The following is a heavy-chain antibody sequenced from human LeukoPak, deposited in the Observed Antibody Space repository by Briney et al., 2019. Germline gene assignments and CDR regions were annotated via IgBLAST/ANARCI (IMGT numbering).Heavy chain of an antibody. Sequence: GGSLRLSCAASGFTFSDYYMSWIRQAPGKGLEWVSYISSSSFYTKYADSVKGRFTISIDNAKKSLYLQMNSLRADDTAVYYCARDRSSSSWFDSWGQGTRVAVSS. CDR2: ISSSSFYT. CDR1: GFTFSDYY. CDR3: ARDRSSSSWFDS. V-gene: IGHV3-11*05. J-gene: IGHJ5*01. D-gene: IGHD6-13*01.